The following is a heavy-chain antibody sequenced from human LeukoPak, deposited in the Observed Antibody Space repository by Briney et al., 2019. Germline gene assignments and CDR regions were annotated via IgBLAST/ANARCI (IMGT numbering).Heavy chain of an antibody. CDR1: GFTFSSYS. CDR2: ISSSSSSTI. V-gene: IGHV3-48*01. J-gene: IGHJ4*02. D-gene: IGHD2-2*01. Sequence: PGGSLRLSCAASGFTFSSYSMNWVRQAPGKGLEWVSYISSSSSSTIYYADSVKGRFTISRDNAKNSLYLQMNSLRAEDTAVYYCASFSYQHKLPYYFDYWGQGTLVTVSS. CDR3: ASFSYQHKLPYYFDY.